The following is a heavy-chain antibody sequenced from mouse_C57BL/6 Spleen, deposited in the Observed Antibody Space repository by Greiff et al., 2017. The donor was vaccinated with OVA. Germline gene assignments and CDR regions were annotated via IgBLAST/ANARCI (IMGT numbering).Heavy chain of an antibody. CDR1: GYTFTDYE. D-gene: IGHD1-1*01. Sequence: VQLQESGAELVRPGASVTLSCKASGYTFTDYEMHWVKQTPVHGLEWIGAIDPETGGTAYNQKFKGKAILTADKSSSTAYMELRSLTSEDSAVYYCNYGSLFAYWGQGTLVTVSA. CDR3: NYGSLFAY. V-gene: IGHV1-15*01. CDR2: IDPETGGT. J-gene: IGHJ3*01.